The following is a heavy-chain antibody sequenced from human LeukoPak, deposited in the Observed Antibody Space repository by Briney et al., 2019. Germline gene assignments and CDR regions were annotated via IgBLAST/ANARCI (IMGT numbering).Heavy chain of an antibody. CDR3: AKDHGRDYYGSGRYDY. V-gene: IGHV3-23*01. CDR2: ISGSGDTT. Sequence: PGGSLRLSWAASEFTFNNYAMNWVRQAPGKGLEWVSVISGSGDTTFYADSVKGRFNISRDNSKNTLYLQMNGLRADDTAVYYCAKDHGRDYYGSGRYDYWGQGTLVTVSS. D-gene: IGHD3-10*01. CDR1: EFTFNNYA. J-gene: IGHJ4*02.